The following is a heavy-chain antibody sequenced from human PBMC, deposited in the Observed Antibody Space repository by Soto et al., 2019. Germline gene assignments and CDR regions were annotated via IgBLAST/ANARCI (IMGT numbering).Heavy chain of an antibody. CDR2: IWYDGSNK. Sequence: GSLRLSCAASGFTFSSYGMHWVRQAPGKGLEWVAVIWYDGSNKYYADSVKGRFTISRDNSKNTLYLQMNSLRAEDTAVYYCARVVRQSRYYYYYGMDVWGQGTTVTVSS. CDR1: GFTFSSYG. CDR3: ARVVRQSRYYYYYGMDV. J-gene: IGHJ6*02. V-gene: IGHV3-33*01. D-gene: IGHD2-15*01.